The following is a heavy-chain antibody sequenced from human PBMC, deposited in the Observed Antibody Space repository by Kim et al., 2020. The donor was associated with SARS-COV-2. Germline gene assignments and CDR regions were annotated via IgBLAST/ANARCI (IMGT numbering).Heavy chain of an antibody. CDR2: INGDGGMT. V-gene: IGHV3-74*03. D-gene: IGHD3-10*01. CDR3: ASGRYWEALY. J-gene: IGHJ4*02. CDR1: GVPFRGNW. Sequence: PGGSLRLSCSASGVPFRGNWMQWVRQRPGQGLVWVSLINGDGGMTTYADSVKGRFTVSRDNAKNTLHLQMNSLRPEDTAVYYCASGRYWEALYWGRGTLVTVFS.